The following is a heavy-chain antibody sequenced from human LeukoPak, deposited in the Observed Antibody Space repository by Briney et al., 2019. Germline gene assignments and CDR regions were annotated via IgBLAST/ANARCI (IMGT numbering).Heavy chain of an antibody. CDR3: ARDRGELRGQVHFDY. CDR2: ISAYNGNT. V-gene: IGHV1-18*01. J-gene: IGHJ4*02. Sequence: ASVKVSCKASGYTFTSYGISWVRQAPGQGLEWMGWISAYNGNTNYAQKLQGRVTMTTDTSTSTAYMELRSLRSEDTAVYYCARDRGELRGQVHFDYWGQGTLVTVSS. D-gene: IGHD1-26*01. CDR1: GYTFTSYG.